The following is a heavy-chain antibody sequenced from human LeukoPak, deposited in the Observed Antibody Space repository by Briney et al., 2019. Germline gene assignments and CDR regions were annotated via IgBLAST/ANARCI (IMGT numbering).Heavy chain of an antibody. CDR3: ARGFGNRYYYGSGSLAY. J-gene: IGHJ4*02. Sequence: SETLSLTCAVYGGSFSGYYWSWIRQPPGKGLEWIGEINHSGSTNYNPSLKSRVTISVDTSKNQFSLKLSSVAAADTAVYYCARGFGNRYYYGSGSLAYWGQGTLVTVSS. CDR2: INHSGST. V-gene: IGHV4-34*01. D-gene: IGHD3-10*01. CDR1: GGSFSGYY.